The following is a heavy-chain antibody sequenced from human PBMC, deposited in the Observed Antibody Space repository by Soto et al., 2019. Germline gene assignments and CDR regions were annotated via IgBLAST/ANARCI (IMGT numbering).Heavy chain of an antibody. CDR2: ISAYNGNT. Sequence: GASVTVSCKASVYTFTSYGISWVRQDPGQGLEWMGWISAYNGNTNYAQKLQGRVTMTTDTSTSTAYMELRSLRSDDTAVYYCARCVAVAGTSFMGYYYGMDVWGQGTTVTVSS. CDR1: VYTFTSYG. CDR3: ARCVAVAGTSFMGYYYGMDV. J-gene: IGHJ6*02. V-gene: IGHV1-18*01. D-gene: IGHD6-19*01.